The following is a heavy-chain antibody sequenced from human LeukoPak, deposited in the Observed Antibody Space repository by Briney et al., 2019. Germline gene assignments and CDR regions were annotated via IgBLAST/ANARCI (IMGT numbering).Heavy chain of an antibody. J-gene: IGHJ4*02. V-gene: IGHV4-4*02. Sequence: SETLSLTCAVSGGSISSSNWWSWVRQPPGKGLEWIGEIYHSGSTNYNPSLKSRVTISVDKSKNQFSLKLSSVTAADTAIYYCARGDIRVSSSGCSVWGQGTLVTVSS. CDR2: IYHSGST. CDR1: GGSISSSNW. CDR3: ARGDIRVSSSGCSV. D-gene: IGHD2-2*01.